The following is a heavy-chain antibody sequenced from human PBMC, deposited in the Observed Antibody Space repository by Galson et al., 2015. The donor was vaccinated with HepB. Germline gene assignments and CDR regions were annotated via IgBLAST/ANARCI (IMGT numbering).Heavy chain of an antibody. D-gene: IGHD3-10*01. CDR1: GGSISSGGYY. J-gene: IGHJ6*03. Sequence: TLSLTCTVSGGSISSGGYYWSWIRQHPGKGLEWIGYIYYSGSTYYNPSLKSRVTISVDTSKNQFSLKLSSVTAADTAVYYCARDGFWGSGSYYKHHYYYYMDVWGKGTTVTVSS. CDR2: IYYSGST. CDR3: ARDGFWGSGSYYKHHYYYYMDV. V-gene: IGHV4-31*03.